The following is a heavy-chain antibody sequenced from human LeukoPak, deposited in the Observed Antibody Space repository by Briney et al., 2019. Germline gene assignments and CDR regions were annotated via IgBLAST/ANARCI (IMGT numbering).Heavy chain of an antibody. CDR1: GFTFSSYG. D-gene: IGHD5-18*01. J-gene: IGHJ5*02. V-gene: IGHV3-48*03. CDR2: ISSSGSTI. Sequence: PGGSLRLSCAASGFTFSSYGMNWVRQAPGKGLEWVSYISSSGSTIYYADSVKGRFTISRDNAKNSLYLQMNSLRAEDTAVYYCARDAEAWIQLWPDNWFDPWGQGTLVTVSS. CDR3: ARDAEAWIQLWPDNWFDP.